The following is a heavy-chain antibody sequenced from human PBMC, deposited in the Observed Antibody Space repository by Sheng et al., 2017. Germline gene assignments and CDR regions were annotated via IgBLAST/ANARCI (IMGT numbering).Heavy chain of an antibody. CDR3: AKVMAMIVVVTDAFDI. J-gene: IGHJ3*02. CDR2: ISGSGGST. D-gene: IGHD3-22*01. V-gene: IGHV3-23*04. Sequence: EVQLVESGGGLVQPGGTLRLSCAASGFTFSSYGMSWVRQAPGKGLEWVSAISGSGGSTYYADSVKGRFTISRDNSKNTLYLQMNSLRAEDTAVYYCAKVMAMIVVVTDAFDIWGQGTMVTVSS. CDR1: GFTFSSYG.